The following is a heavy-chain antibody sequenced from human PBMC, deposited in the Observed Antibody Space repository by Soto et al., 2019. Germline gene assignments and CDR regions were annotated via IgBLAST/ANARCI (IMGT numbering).Heavy chain of an antibody. V-gene: IGHV3-9*01. CDR3: VKDESINWYSGHFRH. CDR1: GFTFDDYA. Sequence: GGSLRLSCAASGFTFDDYAMHWVRQVPGKGLEWVSGINWNSGSIGYGDSVKGRFAISRDNAKNSLHLQMNSLSVEDTAFYYCVKDESINWYSGHFRHWGQGTLVTVSA. D-gene: IGHD6-13*01. CDR2: INWNSGSI. J-gene: IGHJ1*01.